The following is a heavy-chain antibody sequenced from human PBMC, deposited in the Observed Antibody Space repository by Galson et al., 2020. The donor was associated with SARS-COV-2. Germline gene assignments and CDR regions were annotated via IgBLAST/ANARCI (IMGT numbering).Heavy chain of an antibody. CDR3: ARDTRHDTFDI. V-gene: IGHV4-30-4*07. D-gene: IGHD1-1*01. Sequence: SEPLSLTCAVSGGSLNRRGPSWAWLRPPPGTGLEWVGYIYYSGSTYYNPSLGGRVTISVDRSKNQFSLKLDSVIAADTAVYFCARDTRHDTFDIWGQGTMVTVSS. CDR2: IYYSGST. J-gene: IGHJ3*02. CDR1: GGSLNRRGPS.